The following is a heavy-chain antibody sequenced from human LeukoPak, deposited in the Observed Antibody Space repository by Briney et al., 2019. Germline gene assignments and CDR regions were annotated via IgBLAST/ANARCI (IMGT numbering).Heavy chain of an antibody. CDR2: ISSSSSYI. CDR3: ARDSSIFGVVSFGVNY. D-gene: IGHD3-3*01. CDR1: GFTFSSYS. J-gene: IGHJ4*02. V-gene: IGHV3-21*01. Sequence: GGSLRLSCAASGFTFSSYSMNWVRQAPGKGLEWVSSISSSSSYIYYADSVKGRFTISGDNAKNSLYLQMNSLRAEDTAVYYCARDSSIFGVVSFGVNYWGQGTLVTVSS.